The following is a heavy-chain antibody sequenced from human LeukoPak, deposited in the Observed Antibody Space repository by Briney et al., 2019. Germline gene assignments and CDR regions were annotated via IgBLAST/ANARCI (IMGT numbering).Heavy chain of an antibody. D-gene: IGHD3-3*01. CDR1: GYTFTSYY. Sequence: ASVTVSCKASGYTFTSYYMHWVRQAPGQGLEWMGIINPSGGSTSYAQKFQGRVTMTRDTSTSTVYKEVSSLRSEDTAVYYCARGTANFWSGYSSHFDYWGQGTLVTVSS. V-gene: IGHV1-46*01. CDR3: ARGTANFWSGYSSHFDY. CDR2: INPSGGST. J-gene: IGHJ4*02.